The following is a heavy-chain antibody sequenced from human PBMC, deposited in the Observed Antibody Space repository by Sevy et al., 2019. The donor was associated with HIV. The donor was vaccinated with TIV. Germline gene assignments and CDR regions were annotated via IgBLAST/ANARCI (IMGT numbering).Heavy chain of an antibody. V-gene: IGHV3-49*03. CDR3: TRDRKGAARPPDDY. D-gene: IGHD6-6*01. CDR2: IRSKAYGGTT. J-gene: IGHJ4*02. Sequence: GGSLRLSCTASGFTFGDYAMSWFRQAPGKGLEWVGFIRSKAYGGTTEYAASVKGRFTISRDDSKSMAYLQMNSLKTEDTAVYYCTRDRKGAARPPDDYWGQGTLVTVSS. CDR1: GFTFGDYA.